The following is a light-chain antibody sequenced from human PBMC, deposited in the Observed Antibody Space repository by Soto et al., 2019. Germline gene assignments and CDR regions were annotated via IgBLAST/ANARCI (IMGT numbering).Light chain of an antibody. CDR3: CSYASSSTYV. CDR1: SSDVRSYNL. Sequence: QSVLTQPASVSGSPGKSLTICCTGTSSDVRSYNLVSWYQQNPGKAPKLMIYEGTKRPSGVSDRFSGSRSGNTASLTISGLQAEDEADYYCCSYASSSTYVFGTGTKVTVL. CDR2: EGT. V-gene: IGLV2-23*01. J-gene: IGLJ1*01.